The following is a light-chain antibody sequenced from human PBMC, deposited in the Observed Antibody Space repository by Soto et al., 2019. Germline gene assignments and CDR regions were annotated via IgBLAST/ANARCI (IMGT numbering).Light chain of an antibody. V-gene: IGLV2-14*03. CDR2: DVT. CDR1: GSDVGGYNY. Sequence: QSALTQPASVSGSPGQSITISCTGTGSDVGGYNYVSWYQQHPGKAPKLVIYDVTNRPSGVSNRFSGSKSCNTASLTISGLQAEDEADYYCTSYTRSRTYVFGTGTNVTVL. J-gene: IGLJ1*01. CDR3: TSYTRSRTYV.